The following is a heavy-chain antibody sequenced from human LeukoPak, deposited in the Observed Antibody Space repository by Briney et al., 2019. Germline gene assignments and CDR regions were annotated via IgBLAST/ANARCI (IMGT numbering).Heavy chain of an antibody. D-gene: IGHD5-18*01. Sequence: PGESLKISCEGSGYSFTTYWIGWVRQMPGKGLEWVGIIYPADSDTRYSPSFQGQVTISADKSINTAYLQWSSLKASDTAMYYCARRGYSYGEFDYWGQGTLVTVSS. J-gene: IGHJ4*02. CDR1: GYSFTTYW. CDR2: IYPADSDT. CDR3: ARRGYSYGEFDY. V-gene: IGHV5-51*01.